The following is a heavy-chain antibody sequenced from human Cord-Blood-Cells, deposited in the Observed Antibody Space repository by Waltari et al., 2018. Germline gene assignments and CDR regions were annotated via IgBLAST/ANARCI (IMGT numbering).Heavy chain of an antibody. J-gene: IGHJ4*02. CDR1: GFTFSSYS. CDR3: ARDLGVTEQLVPDY. D-gene: IGHD6-13*01. V-gene: IGHV3-48*02. CDR2: ISSSSSTI. Sequence: EVQLVESGGGLVQPGGSLRLSCAASGFTFSSYSMNWVRPAPGKGLEWVSYISSSSSTIYYADSVKGRFTISRDNAKNSLYLQMNSLRDEDTAVYYCARDLGVTEQLVPDYWGQGTLVTVSS.